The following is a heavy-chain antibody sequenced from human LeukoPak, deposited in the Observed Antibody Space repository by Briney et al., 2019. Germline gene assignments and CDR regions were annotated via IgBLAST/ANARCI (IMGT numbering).Heavy chain of an antibody. CDR2: ISWDGSR. D-gene: IGHD2-15*01. CDR3: ARELRGCRNTIAGETCYSYFDY. CDR1: GFSFDDYA. J-gene: IGHJ4*02. Sequence: PGGSLKLSCAASGFSFDDYAMHWVRQAPGKGLEWVSLISWDGSRDYVDSVKGRFTISRDNSKDSLYLQMNSLRVEDTALYYCARELRGCRNTIAGETCYSYFDYWGQGTLVTVSS. V-gene: IGHV3-43D*04.